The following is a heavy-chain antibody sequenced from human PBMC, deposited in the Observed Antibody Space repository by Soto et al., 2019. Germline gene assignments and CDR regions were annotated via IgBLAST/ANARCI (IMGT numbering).Heavy chain of an antibody. CDR3: ARAQFYSGSGNNNNRMFDP. Sequence: SETLSLTCAVSGGSIGGAGYSWSWIRQPPGGGLEWIGYIYHSGTILYNPSLKTRLTISLDMSNNKFSLTLNSVTAADAAVYYCARAQFYSGSGNNNNRMFDPWGQGPQVTVSS. V-gene: IGHV4-30-2*01. CDR1: GGSIGGAGYS. CDR2: IYHSGTI. D-gene: IGHD3-10*01. J-gene: IGHJ5*02.